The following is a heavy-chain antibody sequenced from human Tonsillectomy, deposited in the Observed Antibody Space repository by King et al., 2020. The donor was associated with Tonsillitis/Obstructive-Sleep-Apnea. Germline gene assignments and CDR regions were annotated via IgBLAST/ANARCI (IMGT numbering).Heavy chain of an antibody. J-gene: IGHJ6*03. CDR1: GFTFSNHG. CDR2: ISYDGSNR. V-gene: IGHV3-30*18. Sequence: VQLVESGGGVVQPGRSLRLSCAASGFTFSNHGMHWVRQAPGKGLEGVAIISYDGSNRYYADSVKGRFTISRDNSKNLLYLQMNSLRAEDTAVYYCAKSPPKHYYYYYYMDVWGKGTTVTVSS. CDR3: AKSPPKHYYYYYYMDV.